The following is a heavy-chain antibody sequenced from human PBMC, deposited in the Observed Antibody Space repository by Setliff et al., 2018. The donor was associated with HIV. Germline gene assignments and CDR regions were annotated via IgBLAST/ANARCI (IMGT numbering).Heavy chain of an antibody. CDR3: ARDQALEMATK. J-gene: IGHJ4*02. V-gene: IGHV1-3*01. D-gene: IGHD5-12*01. CDR2: INAGNGNT. Sequence: ASVKVSCKASGYSFSNYAMHWVRQAPGQSHEWMGWINAGNGNTKYSQKFQGRVTITRDTSASTAYMELSSLRSEDTAVYYCARDQALEMATKWGQGTLVTVSS. CDR1: GYSFSNYA.